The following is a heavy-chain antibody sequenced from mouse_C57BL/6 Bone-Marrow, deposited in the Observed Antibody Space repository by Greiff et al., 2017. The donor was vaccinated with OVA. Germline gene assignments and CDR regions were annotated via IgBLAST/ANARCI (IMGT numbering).Heavy chain of an antibody. CDR1: GFTFSDYG. J-gene: IGHJ2*01. Sequence: DVMLVESGGGLVKPGGSLKLSCAASGFTFSDYGMHWVRQAPEKGLEWVAYISSGSSTIYYADTVKGRFTISRDNAKNTLFLQMTSLRSEDTAMYYCARPSELGNFDYWGQGTTLTVSS. D-gene: IGHD4-1*01. CDR3: ARPSELGNFDY. CDR2: ISSGSSTI. V-gene: IGHV5-17*01.